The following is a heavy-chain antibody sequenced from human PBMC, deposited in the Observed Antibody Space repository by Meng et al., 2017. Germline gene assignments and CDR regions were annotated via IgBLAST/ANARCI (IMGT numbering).Heavy chain of an antibody. Sequence: GESLKISCAASGFTFSSYAMSWVRQAPGQGLEWVSAISGSGGSTYYADSVKGRFTISRDNSKNTLYLQMNSLRAEDTAVYYCAKDQSGSYDPWFDPWGQGTLVTVSS. CDR3: AKDQSGSYDPWFDP. V-gene: IGHV3-23*01. D-gene: IGHD1-26*01. CDR1: GFTFSSYA. CDR2: ISGSGGST. J-gene: IGHJ5*02.